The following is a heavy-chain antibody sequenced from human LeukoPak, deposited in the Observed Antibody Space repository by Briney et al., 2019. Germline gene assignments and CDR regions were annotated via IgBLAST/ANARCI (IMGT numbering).Heavy chain of an antibody. CDR3: ARGPSYGFRYYYYYMDV. J-gene: IGHJ6*03. CDR1: GFTFRNYG. Sequence: GGSLRLSCAASGFTFRNYGMHWVRQAPGKGLEWVAVISYDGRNKYFAGSVKGRFTISRDNAKSSLYLQMNSLRAADTAVYYCARGPSYGFRYYYYYMDVWGKGTTVTVSS. CDR2: ISYDGRNK. V-gene: IGHV3-30*03. D-gene: IGHD3-10*01.